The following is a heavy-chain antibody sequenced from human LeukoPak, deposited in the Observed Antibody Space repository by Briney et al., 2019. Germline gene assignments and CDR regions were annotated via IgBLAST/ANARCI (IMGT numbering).Heavy chain of an antibody. J-gene: IGHJ4*02. V-gene: IGHV3-23*01. CDR1: GFTFSSCA. D-gene: IGHD6-6*01. CDR2: ISGSGGST. CDR3: EKHVPYASYSSSSGGSFIDY. Sequence: GGSLRLSCAASGFTFSSCAMSWVRQAPGKGLEWVSAISGSGGSTYYADSVRGRFTISRDNSKNTLYLQMNSLRAEDTAVYYCEKHVPYASYSSSSGGSFIDYGGQGTLVTVSA.